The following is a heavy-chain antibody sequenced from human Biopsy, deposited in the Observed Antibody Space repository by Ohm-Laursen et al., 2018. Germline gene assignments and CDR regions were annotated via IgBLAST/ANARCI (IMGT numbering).Heavy chain of an antibody. CDR3: ARSPGRDRMDV. J-gene: IGHJ6*02. V-gene: IGHV3-48*04. CDR2: INVYSNKK. Sequence: GSLRLSCTASEFTFSGYSMNWVRQAPRRGLEWVSYINVYSNKKYYADSVKGRFIVSRDNDKNSLYLQMNSLRAEDTAVYHCARSPGRDRMDVWGQGTTVIVSS. D-gene: IGHD1-14*01. CDR1: EFTFSGYS.